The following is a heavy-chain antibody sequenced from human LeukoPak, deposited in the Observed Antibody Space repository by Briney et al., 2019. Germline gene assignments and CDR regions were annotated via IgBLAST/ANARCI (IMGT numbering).Heavy chain of an antibody. CDR1: GGSITNTVYY. CDR3: RIVVMPAAAFDY. CDR2: VYNSGKI. D-gene: IGHD2-2*01. V-gene: IGHV4-39*07. Sequence: SETLSLTCTVSGGSITNTVYYWGWIRQPPGQGLEWIGGVYNSGKIYYNPSLKSRVTISIDTSNNQFSLNLNSVTAADTAVYYCRIVVMPAAAFDYWGQGALVTVSS. J-gene: IGHJ4*02.